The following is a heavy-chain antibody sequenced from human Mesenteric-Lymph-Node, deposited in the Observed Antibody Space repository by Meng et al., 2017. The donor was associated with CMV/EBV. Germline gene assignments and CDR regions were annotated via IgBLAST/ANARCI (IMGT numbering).Heavy chain of an antibody. CDR2: ISSSGSTI. D-gene: IGHD5-12*01. Sequence: GESLKISCAASGFTFSDYYMSWIRQAPGKGLEWVSYISSSGSTIYYADSVKGRFTISRDNAKNSLYLQMNSLRAEDTAVYYCASGAAGYDYWDYYYGMDVWGQGTTVTVSS. CDR3: ASGAAGYDYWDYYYGMDV. CDR1: GFTFSDYY. J-gene: IGHJ6*02. V-gene: IGHV3-11*01.